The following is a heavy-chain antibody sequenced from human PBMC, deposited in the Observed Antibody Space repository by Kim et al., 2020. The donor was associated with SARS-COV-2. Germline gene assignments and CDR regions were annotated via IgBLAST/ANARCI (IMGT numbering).Heavy chain of an antibody. CDR2: IIPILGIA. V-gene: IGHV1-69*04. D-gene: IGHD3-10*01. J-gene: IGHJ6*02. Sequence: SVKVSCKASGGTFSSYAISWVRQAPGQGLEWMGRIIPILGIANYAQKFQGRVTITADKSTSTAYMELSSLRSEDTAVYYCARELWFGELLYIYYGMDVWGQGTTVTVSS. CDR1: GGTFSSYA. CDR3: ARELWFGELLYIYYGMDV.